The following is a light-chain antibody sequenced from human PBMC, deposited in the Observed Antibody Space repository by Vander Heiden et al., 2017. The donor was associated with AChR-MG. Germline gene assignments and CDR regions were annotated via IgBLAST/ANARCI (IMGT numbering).Light chain of an antibody. CDR3: AAWDDSLSGWV. CDR1: SSNIGSNY. CDR2: RNN. Sequence: QSVLTQPPSASGTPGQRVTISGSGSSSNIGSNYVYWYQQLPVTAPKLLIYRNNQRPSGVPDRFSGSKSGTSASLAISGLRSEDEADYYCAAWDDSLSGWVFGGGTKLTVL. V-gene: IGLV1-47*01. J-gene: IGLJ3*02.